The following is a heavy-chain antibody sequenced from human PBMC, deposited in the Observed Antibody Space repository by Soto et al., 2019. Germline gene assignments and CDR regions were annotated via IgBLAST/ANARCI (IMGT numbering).Heavy chain of an antibody. Sequence: GGSLRLSCAASGFTFSSYWMSWVRQAPGKGREWVANIKQDGSEKYYVDSVKGRFTISRDNAKNSLYLQMNSLRAEDTAVYYCARDRTYYYGSGSYYYFDYWGQGTLVTVSS. V-gene: IGHV3-7*01. J-gene: IGHJ4*02. CDR3: ARDRTYYYGSGSYYYFDY. CDR2: IKQDGSEK. D-gene: IGHD3-10*01. CDR1: GFTFSSYW.